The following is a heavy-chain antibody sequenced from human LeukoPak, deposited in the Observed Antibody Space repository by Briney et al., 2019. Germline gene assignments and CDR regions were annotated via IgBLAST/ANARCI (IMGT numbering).Heavy chain of an antibody. CDR1: GYTFTSYY. CDR3: ARVGVVPAAMWAWFDP. D-gene: IGHD2-2*01. CDR2: INPSGGSA. V-gene: IGHV1-46*01. Sequence: ASVKVSCKASGYTFTSYYMHWVRQAPGQGLEWMGIINPSGGSASYAQKFKGRVTMTRDTSTSTVYMELGSLRSEDTAVYYCARVGVVPAAMWAWFDPWGQGTLDTVSS. J-gene: IGHJ5*02.